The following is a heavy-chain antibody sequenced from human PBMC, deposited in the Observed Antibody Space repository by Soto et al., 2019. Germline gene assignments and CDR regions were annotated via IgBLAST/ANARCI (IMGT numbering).Heavy chain of an antibody. Sequence: GASVKVSCKASGGTFSSYAISWVRQAPGQGLEWMGGIIPIFGTANYAQKFQGRVTITADESTSTAYMELSSLRSEDTAVYYCARGGGVEMATINRYYGMDVWGQGTTVTVSS. CDR2: IIPIFGTA. D-gene: IGHD5-12*01. J-gene: IGHJ6*02. CDR1: GGTFSSYA. CDR3: ARGGGVEMATINRYYGMDV. V-gene: IGHV1-69*13.